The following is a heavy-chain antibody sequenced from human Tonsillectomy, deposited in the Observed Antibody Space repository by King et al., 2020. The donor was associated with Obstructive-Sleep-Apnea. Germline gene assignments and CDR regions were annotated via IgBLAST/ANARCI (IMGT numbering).Heavy chain of an antibody. D-gene: IGHD4-17*01. Sequence: VQLVQSGAEVKKPGASVKVSCKASGYTFTHYAMHWVRQAPGQRLEGMGWINTGNVNQKYSRKFQGRVTITRDTSASKANMALSSLRSEDTAVYYCAAGDYGDYGDLDYWGQGTLVTVSS. CDR3: AAGDYGDYGDLDY. J-gene: IGHJ4*02. CDR2: INTGNVNQ. CDR1: GYTFTHYA. V-gene: IGHV1-3*04.